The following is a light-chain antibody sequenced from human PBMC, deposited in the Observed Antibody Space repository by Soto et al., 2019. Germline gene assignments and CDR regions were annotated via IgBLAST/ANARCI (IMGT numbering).Light chain of an antibody. V-gene: IGLV1-44*01. CDR3: STWDDSLNGWV. CDR2: NDD. Sequence: QSVLTQPPSVSGTPGLRVNISCSGGISNIGKDTVNWYQQLPGTAPKLLMFNDDKRPSGVPDRFSGSRSGTSASLAISGPQADDGAGYFCSTWDDSLNGWVFGGGTQLTVL. J-gene: IGLJ3*02. CDR1: ISNIGKDT.